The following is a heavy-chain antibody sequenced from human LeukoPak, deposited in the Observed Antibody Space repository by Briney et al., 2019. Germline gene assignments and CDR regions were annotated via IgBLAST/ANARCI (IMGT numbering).Heavy chain of an antibody. CDR2: IYSGGST. CDR1: GFTVSSNY. J-gene: IGHJ3*02. Sequence: GGSLRLSCAASGFTVSSNYMSWVRQAPGKGLEWVSVIYSGGSTYYADSVKGRFTISRDNSKNTLYLQMNSLRAEDTAVYYCAREPYYDFWSGDAFDIWGQGTMVTVSS. CDR3: AREPYYDFWSGDAFDI. D-gene: IGHD3-3*01. V-gene: IGHV3-53*01.